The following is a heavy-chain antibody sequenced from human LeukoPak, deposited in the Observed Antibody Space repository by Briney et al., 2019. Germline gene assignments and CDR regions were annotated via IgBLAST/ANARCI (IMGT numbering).Heavy chain of an antibody. CDR3: AKVLNPDYYDSSGYSTGFDY. D-gene: IGHD3-22*01. J-gene: IGHJ4*02. V-gene: IGHV3-23*01. CDR2: VSGSGGST. Sequence: PGGSLRLSCAASGFTFSTYAMSWVRQAPGKGLEWVSAVSGSGGSTYYADSVKGRFTISRDNSKNTLYLQMNSLRAEDTAVYYCAKVLNPDYYDSSGYSTGFDYWGQGTLVTVSS. CDR1: GFTFSTYA.